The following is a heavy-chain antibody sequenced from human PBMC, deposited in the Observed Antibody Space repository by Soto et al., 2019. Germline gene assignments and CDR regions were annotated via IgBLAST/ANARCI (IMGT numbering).Heavy chain of an antibody. CDR1: GFTFSSYA. V-gene: IGHV3-30-3*01. CDR2: ISYDGGNK. J-gene: IGHJ4*02. CDR3: ASAGVRAITRPWSLVDS. Sequence: QVQLVASGGGVVQPGRSLRLSCAASGFTFSSYAMHWVRQAPGKGLEWVAVISYDGGNKYYADSVKGRFTISRDNSKNALYLQMNRLRAEDHGVYYCASAGVRAITRPWSLVDSWGQGTLVTVSS. D-gene: IGHD1-20*01.